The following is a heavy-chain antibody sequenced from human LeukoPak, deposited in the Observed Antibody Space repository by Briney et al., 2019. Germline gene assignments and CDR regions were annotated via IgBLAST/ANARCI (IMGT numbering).Heavy chain of an antibody. J-gene: IGHJ6*04. V-gene: IGHV4-31*03. CDR1: GGSISSGGYY. CDR2: IYYSGST. CDR3: AREAPYYYYYGMDV. Sequence: SETLSLTCTVSGGSISSGGYYWSWIRQHPGKGLEWIGYIYYSGSTYYNPSLKSRVTISVDTSKNQFSPKLSSVTAADTAVYYCAREAPYYYYYGMDVWGKGTTVTVSS.